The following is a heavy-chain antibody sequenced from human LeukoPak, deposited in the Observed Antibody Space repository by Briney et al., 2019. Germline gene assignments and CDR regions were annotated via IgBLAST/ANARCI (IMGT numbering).Heavy chain of an antibody. CDR1: GFTFDDYA. D-gene: IGHD3-10*01. Sequence: GGSLRLSCAASGFTFDDYAMHWVRQAPGKGLEWVSGISWNSGSIGYVDSVKGRFTISRDNAKNTLYLQMNSLRVEDTAVYYCARDRGSGSFSPWGQGTLVTVSS. CDR3: ARDRGSGSFSP. CDR2: ISWNSGSI. V-gene: IGHV3-9*01. J-gene: IGHJ4*02.